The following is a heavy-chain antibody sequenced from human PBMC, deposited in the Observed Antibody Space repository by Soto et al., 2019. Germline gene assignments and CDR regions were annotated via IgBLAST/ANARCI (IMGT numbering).Heavy chain of an antibody. CDR1: GGSISCISYY. Sequence: LSLTCTVSGGSISCISYYWGWIRQPPGKGLEWIGSIYYSGSTYYNPSLKSRVTISVDTSKNQFSLKLSSVTAADTAVYYCARRRDCGGDCYVTHWYFDLWGRGTLVTVSS. D-gene: IGHD2-21*02. J-gene: IGHJ2*01. V-gene: IGHV4-39*01. CDR2: IYYSGST. CDR3: ARRRDCGGDCYVTHWYFDL.